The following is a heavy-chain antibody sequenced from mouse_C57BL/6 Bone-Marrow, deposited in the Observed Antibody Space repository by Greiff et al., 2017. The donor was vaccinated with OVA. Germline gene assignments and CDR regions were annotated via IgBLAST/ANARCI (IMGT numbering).Heavy chain of an antibody. CDR1: GFTFSSYG. V-gene: IGHV5-6*01. CDR2: ISSGGSYT. Sequence: VQLQQSGGDLVKPGGSLKLSCAASGFTFSSYGMSWVRQTPDKRLEWVATISSGGSYTYYPDSVKGRFTISRDNAKNTLYLQMSSLKSEDTAMYYCARSTVVATGDYWGQGTTLTVSS. D-gene: IGHD1-1*01. CDR3: ARSTVVATGDY. J-gene: IGHJ2*01.